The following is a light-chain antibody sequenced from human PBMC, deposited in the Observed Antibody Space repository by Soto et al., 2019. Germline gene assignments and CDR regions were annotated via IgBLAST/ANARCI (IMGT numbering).Light chain of an antibody. V-gene: IGKV3-11*01. CDR2: DAS. Sequence: EIVLTQPPVTLSLSPGERATFSCRASQSLTSSLVWYQQKPGQAPRLVVYDASNRATGIPERFSGSGTGTQSILTINRLEPEDSAVYYCQQRITWPRSFCGGTKVEIK. CDR3: QQRITWPRS. J-gene: IGKJ4*01. CDR1: QSLTSS.